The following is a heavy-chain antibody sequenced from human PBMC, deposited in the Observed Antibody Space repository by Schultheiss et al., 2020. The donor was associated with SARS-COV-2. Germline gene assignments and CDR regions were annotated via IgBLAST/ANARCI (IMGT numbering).Heavy chain of an antibody. CDR1: GFTFSSYW. J-gene: IGHJ6*03. D-gene: IGHD2-2*01. V-gene: IGHV3-23*01. Sequence: GGSLRLSCAASGFTFSSYWMHWVRQAPGKGLVWVSAISGSGGSTYYADSVKGRFTISRDNSKNTLYLQMNSLRAEDTAVYYCAREGVVVVPAHYYYYMDVWGKGTTVTVSS. CDR2: ISGSGGST. CDR3: AREGVVVVPAHYYYYMDV.